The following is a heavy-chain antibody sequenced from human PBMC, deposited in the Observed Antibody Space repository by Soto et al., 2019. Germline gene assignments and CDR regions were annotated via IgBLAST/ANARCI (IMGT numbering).Heavy chain of an antibody. J-gene: IGHJ4*02. D-gene: IGHD1-26*01. Sequence: PSETLSLTCTVSVRTFNINADFWYLAWRRQPPGKGLEWTGSIDNAWTTHYTAPLKSRVIIAADTSKNQFSLSLNAVTAAETAVYYCVKRSLLMAPTWGQGIQVTVS. V-gene: IGHV4-39*01. CDR3: VKRSLLMAPT. CDR1: VRTFNINADF. CDR2: IDNAWTT.